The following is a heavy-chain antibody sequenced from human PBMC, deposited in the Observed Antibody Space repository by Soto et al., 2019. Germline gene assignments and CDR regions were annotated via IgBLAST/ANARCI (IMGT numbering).Heavy chain of an antibody. D-gene: IGHD2-2*01. CDR1: GYTFTGYY. V-gene: IGHV1-2*02. CDR2: INPNSGGT. Sequence: ASVKVSCKASGYTFTGYYMHWVRQAPGQGLEWVGWINPNSGGTNYAQKFQGRVTMTRDTSISTAYMELSRLRSDDTAVYYCARDIVVVPAAIGENSWFDPWGQGTLVTVSS. CDR3: ARDIVVVPAAIGENSWFDP. J-gene: IGHJ5*02.